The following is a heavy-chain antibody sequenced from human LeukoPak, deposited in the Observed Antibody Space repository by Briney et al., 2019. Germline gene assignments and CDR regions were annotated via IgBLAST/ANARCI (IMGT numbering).Heavy chain of an antibody. CDR1: GGSISSGGYY. CDR3: ARGSGYEREYYYYYYGVDV. Sequence: SETLSLTCTVSGGSISSGGYYWSWIRQHPGKGLEWIGYIYYSGSTYYNPSLKSRVTISVDTSKNQFSLKLSSVTAADTAVYYCARGSGYEREYYYYYYGVDVWGQGTTVTVSS. J-gene: IGHJ6*02. D-gene: IGHD5-12*01. V-gene: IGHV4-31*03. CDR2: IYYSGST.